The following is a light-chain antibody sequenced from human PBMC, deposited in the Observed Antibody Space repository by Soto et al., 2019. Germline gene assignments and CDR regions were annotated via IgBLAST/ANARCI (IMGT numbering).Light chain of an antibody. Sequence: DIQMTQSPSTLSASVGDRVTITCRASQSISNWLAWYQQKPGKAPNLLIYDASYLGSGVPSRFSGSGSGTEFTLTISSLQPVDFATSYCQQYNSYSTFGQGTKVEIK. CDR3: QQYNSYST. CDR1: QSISNW. J-gene: IGKJ1*01. V-gene: IGKV1-5*01. CDR2: DAS.